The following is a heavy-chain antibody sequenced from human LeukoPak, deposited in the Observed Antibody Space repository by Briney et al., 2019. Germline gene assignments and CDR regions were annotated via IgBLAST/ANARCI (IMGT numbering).Heavy chain of an antibody. V-gene: IGHV4-39*07. J-gene: IGHJ3*02. CDR2: IYYSGST. D-gene: IGHD3-3*01. CDR1: GGSISSSSYY. Sequence: PSETLSLTCTVSGGSISSSSYYWGWIRQPPGKGLEWIGSIYYSGSTYYNPSLKSRVTISVDTSKNQFSLKLSSVTAADTAVYYCARYGAYYDFWSGYPLDAFDIWGQGTMVTVSS. CDR3: ARYGAYYDFWSGYPLDAFDI.